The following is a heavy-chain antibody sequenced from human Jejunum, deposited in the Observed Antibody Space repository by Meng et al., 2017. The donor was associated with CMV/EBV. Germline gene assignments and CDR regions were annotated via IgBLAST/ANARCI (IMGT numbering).Heavy chain of an antibody. D-gene: IGHD4-23*01. Sequence: SCAASWFSFSSNYMTWVRQAPGKGLDWVSVIYPGGNTNYADSLKGRFTISRDNSKSTLYLQMNNLTAEDTAMYYCARLYGGGAFDIWGQGTMVTVSS. J-gene: IGHJ3*02. CDR2: IYPGGNT. CDR3: ARLYGGGAFDI. CDR1: WFSFSSNY. V-gene: IGHV3-53*01.